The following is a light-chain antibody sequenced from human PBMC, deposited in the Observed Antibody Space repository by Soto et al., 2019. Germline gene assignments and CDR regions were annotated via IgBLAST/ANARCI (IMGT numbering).Light chain of an antibody. J-gene: IGLJ1*01. CDR3: GSFTTSSTVV. CDR1: SSDVGAYNY. Sequence: QSVLTQPASVSGSPGQSITISCTGSSSDVGAYNYVSWYQQHPDKAPKLMIFDVSDRPSGVSSRFSASKSGSTASLTISGLQAEVFAEYYCGSFTTSSTVVFGTGTKVTVL. CDR2: DVS. V-gene: IGLV2-14*03.